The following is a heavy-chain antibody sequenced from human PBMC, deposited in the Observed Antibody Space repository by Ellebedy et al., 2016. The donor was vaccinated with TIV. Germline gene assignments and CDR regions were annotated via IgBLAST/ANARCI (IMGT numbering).Heavy chain of an antibody. V-gene: IGHV5-51*01. CDR3: ARTSGYSGNWGLDL. D-gene: IGHD6-13*01. CDR2: ILPANSDI. Sequence: PGGSLRLSCQVFGYSFTGYWVGWVRQMPGKGLEWRGIILPANSDIRYSPSFEGQVTISADKSISTAYLQWSSLKASDTAIYYCARTSGYSGNWGLDLWGQGTLVTVSS. CDR1: GYSFTGYW. J-gene: IGHJ5*02.